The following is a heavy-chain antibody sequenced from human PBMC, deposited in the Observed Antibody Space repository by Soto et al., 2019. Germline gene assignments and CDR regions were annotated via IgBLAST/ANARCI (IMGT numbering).Heavy chain of an antibody. CDR2: ISAYNGNT. Sequence: ASVKVSCKASGYTFTSYGISWVRQAPGQGLEWMGWISAYNGNTNYAQKLQGRVTMTTETPRSTAYMELRSLRSDDTAVYYCASDGKIRGYYDFWSGYPKPRAYRYFNYYYYMDVWGKGTTVTVSS. V-gene: IGHV1-18*01. CDR1: GYTFTSYG. CDR3: ASDGKIRGYYDFWSGYPKPRAYRYFNYYYYMDV. D-gene: IGHD3-3*01. J-gene: IGHJ6*03.